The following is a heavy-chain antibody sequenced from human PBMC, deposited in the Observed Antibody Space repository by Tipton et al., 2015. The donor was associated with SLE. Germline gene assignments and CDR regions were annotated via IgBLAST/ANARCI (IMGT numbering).Heavy chain of an antibody. D-gene: IGHD2-2*02. J-gene: IGHJ1*01. V-gene: IGHV3-30*04. Sequence: SLRLSCVASGFTFSSYAMHWVRQAPGKGLEWVALISYDGSNEYYADSVKGRFTISRDNSKNTLYLQMNSLRAEDTAVYYCARTADCSSTSCYTGGGYFQHWGQGTLVTVSS. CDR3: ARTADCSSTSCYTGGGYFQH. CDR1: GFTFSSYA. CDR2: ISYDGSNE.